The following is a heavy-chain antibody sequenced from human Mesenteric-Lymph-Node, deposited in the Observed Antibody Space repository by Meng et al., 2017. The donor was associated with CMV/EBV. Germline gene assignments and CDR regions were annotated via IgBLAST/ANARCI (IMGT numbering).Heavy chain of an antibody. J-gene: IGHJ4*02. D-gene: IGHD1-26*01. Sequence: GESLKISCAASGFTFSSYAMHWVRQAPGKGLEWVAVISYDGSNKYYADSVKGRFTISRDNSKNTLYLQMNSLRAEDTAVYYCAREEPAVTADSGSYGIDYWGQGTLVTVSS. CDR3: AREEPAVTADSGSYGIDY. V-gene: IGHV3-30*04. CDR2: ISYDGSNK. CDR1: GFTFSSYA.